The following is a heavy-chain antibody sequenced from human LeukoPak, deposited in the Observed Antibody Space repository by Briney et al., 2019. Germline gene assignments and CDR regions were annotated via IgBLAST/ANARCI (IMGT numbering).Heavy chain of an antibody. CDR2: IWYDGSNK. V-gene: IGHV3-33*01. D-gene: IGHD2-2*01. CDR1: GFTFSSYG. J-gene: IGHJ4*02. Sequence: GGSLRLSFAASGFTFSSYGMHWVRQAPGKGLEWVAVIWYDGSNKYYADSVKGRFTISRDNSKNTLYLQMNSLRAEDTAVYYCARDGGIVVVPAELDYWGQGTLVTVSS. CDR3: ARDGGIVVVPAELDY.